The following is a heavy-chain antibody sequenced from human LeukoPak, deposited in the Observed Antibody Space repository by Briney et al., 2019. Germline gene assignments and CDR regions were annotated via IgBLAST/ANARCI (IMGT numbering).Heavy chain of an antibody. CDR1: GYTFTNYG. J-gene: IGHJ4*02. CDR3: ARDPEYYYDSSGYSYFDY. V-gene: IGHV1-18*01. D-gene: IGHD3-22*01. Sequence: ASVKVSCKASGYTFTNYGITWVRQAPGQGLEWMGWNSVYNGSTSYAQKFQGRVTRTRDTSTSTVYMELSSLRSEDTAVYYCARDPEYYYDSSGYSYFDYWGQGTLVTVSS. CDR2: NSVYNGST.